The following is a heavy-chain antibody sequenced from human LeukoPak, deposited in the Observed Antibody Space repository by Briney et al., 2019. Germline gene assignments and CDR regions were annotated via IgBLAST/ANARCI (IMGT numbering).Heavy chain of an antibody. D-gene: IGHD3-22*01. CDR2: INPSGGST. Sequence: ASVKVSCKASGYTFTSYYMHWVRQAPGQGLEWMGIINPSGGSTSYAQKFQGRVTMTRDTSTSTVYMELSSLRSEDTAVYYCARGHTPPDYYDSSGYYRLAYVYWGQGTLVTVSS. CDR3: ARGHTPPDYYDSSGYYRLAYVY. V-gene: IGHV1-46*01. CDR1: GYTFTSYY. J-gene: IGHJ4*02.